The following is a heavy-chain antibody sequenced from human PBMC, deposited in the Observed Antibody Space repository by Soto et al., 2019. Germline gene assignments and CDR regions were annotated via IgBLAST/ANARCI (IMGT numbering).Heavy chain of an antibody. D-gene: IGHD3-10*02. V-gene: IGHV3-15*01. CDR2: SKSKTDGGTT. J-gene: IGHJ4*02. CDR1: GFTLIKAW. CDR3: ARLLLCPPDH. Sequence: GGSLRLSCAASGFTLIKAWIRWVRQSPGKRLEWVCRSKSKTDGGTTDYAVPVKGRFTVSTEHTKNTLYPQMNSLKTAHTAVYYCARLLLCPPDHWGQGTLVTISS.